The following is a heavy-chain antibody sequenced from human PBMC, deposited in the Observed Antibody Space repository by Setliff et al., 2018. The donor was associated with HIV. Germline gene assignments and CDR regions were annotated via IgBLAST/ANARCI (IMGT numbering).Heavy chain of an antibody. CDR1: GASITSHN. V-gene: IGHV4-4*07. Sequence: SETLSLTCSVSGASITSHNWSWIRQAAGKGLEWIGRIYTRGNTNYNPSLRSRVTMSVDASERHFSLRMTSTTAADTAIYYCARGVPLLPPNFWGQGTLVTVSS. CDR2: IYTRGNT. CDR3: ARGVPLLPPNF. D-gene: IGHD2-15*01. J-gene: IGHJ4*02.